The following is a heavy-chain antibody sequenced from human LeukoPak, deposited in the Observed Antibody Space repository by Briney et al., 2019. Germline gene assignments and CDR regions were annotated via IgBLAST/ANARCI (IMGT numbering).Heavy chain of an antibody. D-gene: IGHD3-22*01. J-gene: IGHJ4*02. CDR2: IRYDGSNK. CDR1: GFTFSSYG. V-gene: IGHV3-30*02. Sequence: PGGSLRLSCAASGFTFSSYGMHWVRQAPGKGLEWVAFIRYDGSNKYYADSVKGRFTISRDNSKNTLYLQMNSLRAEDTAVYYCAKDRGIVVVTYFDYWGQGTLVTVSS. CDR3: AKDRGIVVVTYFDY.